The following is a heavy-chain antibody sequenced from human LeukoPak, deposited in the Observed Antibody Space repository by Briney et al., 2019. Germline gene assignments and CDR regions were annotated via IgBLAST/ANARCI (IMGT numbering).Heavy chain of an antibody. CDR1: GGSVSSGIYY. J-gene: IGHJ6*03. CDR2: MFTPGTI. V-gene: IGHV4-61*02. D-gene: IGHD3-10*01. Sequence: SQTLSLTCTVSGGSVSSGIYYWSWIRQPAGKGLEWIGRMFTPGTINYNPSLKSRVTISLDTSKNQFSLKLSSVTAADTAVYYCARRRSYYGYYMDVWGKGTTVTISS. CDR3: ARRRSYYGYYMDV.